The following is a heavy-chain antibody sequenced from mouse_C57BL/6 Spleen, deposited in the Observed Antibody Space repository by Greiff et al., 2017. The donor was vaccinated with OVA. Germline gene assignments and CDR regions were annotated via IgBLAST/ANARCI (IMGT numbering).Heavy chain of an antibody. CDR2: IYPGDGDT. V-gene: IGHV1-82*01. CDR1: GYAFSSSW. Sequence: QVQLQQSGPELVKPGASVKISCKASGYAFSSSWMNWVKQRPGKGLEWIGRIYPGDGDTNYNGKFKGKATLTADKSSSTAYMQLSSLTSEDSAVYFGARGYLYGSSPFDYWGQGTTLTVSS. CDR3: ARGYLYGSSPFDY. D-gene: IGHD1-1*01. J-gene: IGHJ2*01.